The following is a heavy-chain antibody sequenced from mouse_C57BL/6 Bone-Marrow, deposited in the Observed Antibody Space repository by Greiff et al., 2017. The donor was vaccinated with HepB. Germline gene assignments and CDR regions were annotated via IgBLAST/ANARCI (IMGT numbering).Heavy chain of an antibody. Sequence: EVQVVESGEGLVKPGGSLKLSCAASGFTFSSYAMSWVRQTPEKRLEWVAYISSGGDYIYYADTVKGRFTISRDNARNTLYLQMSSLKSEDTAMYYCTRDVYYGSSPYFDYWGQGTTLTVSS. J-gene: IGHJ2*01. CDR1: GFTFSSYA. CDR3: TRDVYYGSSPYFDY. D-gene: IGHD1-1*01. V-gene: IGHV5-9-1*02. CDR2: ISSGGDYI.